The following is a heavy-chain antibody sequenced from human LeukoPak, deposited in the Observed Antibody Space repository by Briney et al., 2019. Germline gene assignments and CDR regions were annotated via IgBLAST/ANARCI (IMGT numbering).Heavy chain of an antibody. J-gene: IGHJ5*02. CDR1: GYTFTDYD. CDR3: ARVTSGMRYNWFDP. D-gene: IGHD2-2*01. V-gene: IGHV1-8*01. CDR2: IHPRSGYS. Sequence: ASVTVSCKTSGYTFTDYDVNWVRQAPGQGLAWMGYIHPRSGYSESAQRFQGRLSMTRDVSTDTAYMELSTLTSDDTAVYYCARVTSGMRYNWFDPWGQGTLIIVSS.